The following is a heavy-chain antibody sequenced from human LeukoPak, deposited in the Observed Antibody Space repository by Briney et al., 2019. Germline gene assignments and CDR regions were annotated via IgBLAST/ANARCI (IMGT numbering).Heavy chain of an antibody. CDR2: ISSSSSYI. V-gene: IGHV3-21*01. CDR3: ARGNLRVIIYYYCYMDV. CDR1: GFTFSSYS. J-gene: IGHJ6*03. D-gene: IGHD3-10*01. Sequence: GGSLRLSCAASGFTFSSYSMNWVRQAPGKGLEWVSSISSSSSYIYYADSVKGRFTISRDNAKNSLYLQMNSLRAEDTAVYYCARGNLRVIIYYYCYMDVWGKGTTVTISS.